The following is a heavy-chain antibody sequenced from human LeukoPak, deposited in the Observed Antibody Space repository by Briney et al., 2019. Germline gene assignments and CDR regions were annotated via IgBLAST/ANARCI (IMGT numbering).Heavy chain of an antibody. Sequence: NPSQTLSLTCTVSGGSISSGGYYWSWIRQHPGKGLEWIGYIYYSGSTNYNPSLKSRVTISVDTSKNQFSLKLSSVTAADTAVYYCARVFGDYYDSSGYYYEAFDIWGQGTMVTVSS. D-gene: IGHD3-22*01. CDR3: ARVFGDYYDSSGYYYEAFDI. V-gene: IGHV4-31*03. CDR2: IYYSGST. CDR1: GGSISSGGYY. J-gene: IGHJ3*02.